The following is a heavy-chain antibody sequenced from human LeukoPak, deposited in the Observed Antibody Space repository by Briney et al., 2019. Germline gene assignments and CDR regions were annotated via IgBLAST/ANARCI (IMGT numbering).Heavy chain of an antibody. D-gene: IGHD5-24*01. J-gene: IGHJ5*02. Sequence: GGSLRLSCAASGFAFGDYYMTWVRQAPGKGLEWVALVKYDGINKYYADSVKGRFTISRDNSKNTLYLQMNSLRAEDTAVYYCARRLQGNWFDPWGQGTLVTVSS. CDR2: VKYDGINK. V-gene: IGHV3-30*03. CDR3: ARRLQGNWFDP. CDR1: GFAFGDYY.